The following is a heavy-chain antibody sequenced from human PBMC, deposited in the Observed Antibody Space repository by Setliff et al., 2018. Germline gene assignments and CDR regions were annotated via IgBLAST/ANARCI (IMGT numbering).Heavy chain of an antibody. D-gene: IGHD3-9*01. J-gene: IGHJ4*02. CDR3: ARGWWSGYDQTRPPDILTGLFDY. CDR2: FDPEDGET. Sequence: ASVKVSCKVSGYTLTELSMHWVRQAPGKGLEWMGGFDPEDGETIYAQKFQGRVTMTEDTSTDTAYMELSSLRSEDTAVYYCARGWWSGYDQTRPPDILTGLFDYWGQGTLVTVSS. V-gene: IGHV1-24*01. CDR1: GYTLTELS.